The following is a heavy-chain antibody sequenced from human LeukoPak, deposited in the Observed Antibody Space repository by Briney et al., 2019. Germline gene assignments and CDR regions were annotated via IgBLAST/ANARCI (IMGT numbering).Heavy chain of an antibody. CDR1: GFTFSNYD. CDR3: ARGAIGVYWYFDL. J-gene: IGHJ2*01. Sequence: ASVKVSCKTSGFTFSNYDINWVRQAPGQGLEWMGWMNPTRGNAAYAQKFQGRVTVTRDTYTSTIYMHLSGLRSEDTAVYYCARGAIGVYWYFDLWGRGTLVTVSS. D-gene: IGHD2-2*02. V-gene: IGHV1-8*01. CDR2: MNPTRGNA.